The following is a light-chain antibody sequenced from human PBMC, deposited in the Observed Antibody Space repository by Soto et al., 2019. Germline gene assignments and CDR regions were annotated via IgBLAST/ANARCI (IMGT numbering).Light chain of an antibody. Sequence: QSVLTQPPSVSAAPGQKVTISCSGSSSNIGNNYVSWYQQLPGTAPKLLIYENNKRPSGIPDRFSGSKSGTSATLGITGLQTRDEADYYCGTWDSSLSAGVFGTGT. CDR1: SSNIGNNY. CDR2: ENN. J-gene: IGLJ1*01. V-gene: IGLV1-51*02. CDR3: GTWDSSLSAGV.